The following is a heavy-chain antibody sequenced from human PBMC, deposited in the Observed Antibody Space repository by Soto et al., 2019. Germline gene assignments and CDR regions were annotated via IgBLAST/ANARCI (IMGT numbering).Heavy chain of an antibody. D-gene: IGHD3-10*01. V-gene: IGHV4-4*02. CDR1: GGSISSSNW. Sequence: QVQLQESGPGLVKPSGTLSLTCAVSGGSISSSNWWSWVRQPPGKGLEWIGEIYHSGSTNYNPSLKSRVTISVDKSKNQFSLKLSSVTAADTAVYYCARDSPIILWFGELLGRTYGMDVWGQGTTVTVSS. J-gene: IGHJ6*02. CDR3: ARDSPIILWFGELLGRTYGMDV. CDR2: IYHSGST.